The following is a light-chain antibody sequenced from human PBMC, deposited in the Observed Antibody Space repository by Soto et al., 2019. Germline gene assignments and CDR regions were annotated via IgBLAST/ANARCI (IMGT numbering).Light chain of an antibody. CDR3: QQYGSSPVA. V-gene: IGKV3-20*01. CDR1: QSVSSSY. Sequence: EIVLTQSPGTLSLSPGERATLSCRASQSVSSSYLAWYQQKPGQAPRLLIHGASSRATGIPDRISGSGSGTDFTLTVSSLQPEDLAVYFCQQYGSSPVAFGQGTRLEIK. CDR2: GAS. J-gene: IGKJ5*01.